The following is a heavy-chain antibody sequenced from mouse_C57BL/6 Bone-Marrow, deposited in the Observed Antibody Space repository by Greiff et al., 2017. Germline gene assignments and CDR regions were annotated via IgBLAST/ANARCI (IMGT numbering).Heavy chain of an antibody. CDR1: GFTFSSYG. J-gene: IGHJ4*01. V-gene: IGHV5-6*01. Sequence: EVQLVESGGDLVKPGGSLKLSCAASGFTFSSYGMSWVRQTPDKRLEWVATISSGGSYTYYPDSVKGRFTFSRDNAKNTLYLHMSSLKSEDTAMYYCARQANYYGSSLYYAMDYWGQGTSVTVSS. CDR2: ISSGGSYT. CDR3: ARQANYYGSSLYYAMDY. D-gene: IGHD1-1*01.